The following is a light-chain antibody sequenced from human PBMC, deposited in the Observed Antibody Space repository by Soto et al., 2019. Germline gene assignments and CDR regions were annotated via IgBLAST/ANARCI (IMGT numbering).Light chain of an antibody. J-gene: IGKJ1*01. Sequence: DIQMTQSPSSLSAFVGDRVTITCRASQSISSYLNWYQQKPGKAPKLLIYAASSLQSGVPSRFSGSGSGTEFSLTISSLEPEDFATYYCQQYNNYLWTFGQGTKVDIK. V-gene: IGKV1-39*01. CDR3: QQYNNYLWT. CDR1: QSISSY. CDR2: AAS.